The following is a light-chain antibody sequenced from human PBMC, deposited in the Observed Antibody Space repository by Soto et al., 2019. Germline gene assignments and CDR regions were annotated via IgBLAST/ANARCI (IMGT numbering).Light chain of an antibody. V-gene: IGKV3-15*01. J-gene: IGKJ4*01. CDR1: QSVSSN. Sequence: EIVMTQSPATLSVSPGERATLSCSASQSVSSNLAWYQQKPGQAPRLLIYGASTRATGLPDRFSGSGSGTEFTLTISSLQSEDFAVYYCQQYNNWPRTFGGGTKVEIK. CDR2: GAS. CDR3: QQYNNWPRT.